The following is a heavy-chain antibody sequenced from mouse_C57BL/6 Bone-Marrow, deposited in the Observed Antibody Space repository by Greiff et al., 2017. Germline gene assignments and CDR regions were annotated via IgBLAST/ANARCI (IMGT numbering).Heavy chain of an antibody. V-gene: IGHV1-81*01. CDR1: GYTFTSYG. Sequence: QVQLQQSGAELARPGASVKLSCKASGYTFTSYGISWVKQRTGQGLEWIGEIYPRSGNTYYNEKFKGKATLTADKSSSTAYMELRSLTSEDSAVYFWPLGGYYGKFAYWGQGTLVTVSA. CDR2: IYPRSGNT. J-gene: IGHJ3*01. D-gene: IGHD1-1*01. CDR3: PLGGYYGKFAY.